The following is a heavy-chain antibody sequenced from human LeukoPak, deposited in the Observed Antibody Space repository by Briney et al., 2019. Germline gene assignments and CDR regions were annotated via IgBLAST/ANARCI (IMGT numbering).Heavy chain of an antibody. CDR2: ISSSSSYI. J-gene: IGHJ4*02. D-gene: IGHD2-2*01. Sequence: GGSLRLSCAASGFTFSSYSMNWVRQAPGKGLEGVSSISSSSSYIYYADSVKGRFTISRDNAKNSLYLQMNSLRAEDTAAYYCARASAVPAANNFDYWGQGTLVTVSS. CDR3: ARASAVPAANNFDY. CDR1: GFTFSSYS. V-gene: IGHV3-21*01.